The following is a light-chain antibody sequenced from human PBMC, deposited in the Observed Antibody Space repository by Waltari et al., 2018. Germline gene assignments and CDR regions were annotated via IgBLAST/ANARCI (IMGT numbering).Light chain of an antibody. CDR2: AAS. J-gene: IGKJ2*01. CDR3: QQTENPPYT. V-gene: IGKV1-39*01. Sequence: DLQMTQSPSSLSASVGDRVTITCRARQTISSYLNWYQQKPGKAPKLLIYAASTLQRGVPSRFSGSISGTEFTLTISTLQPEDFATYYCQQTENPPYTFGQGTKLEIK. CDR1: QTISSY.